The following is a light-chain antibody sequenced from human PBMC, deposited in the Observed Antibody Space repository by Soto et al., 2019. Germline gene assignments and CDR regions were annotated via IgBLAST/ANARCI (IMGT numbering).Light chain of an antibody. CDR1: QSVSSSH. CDR2: GAS. CDR3: QQYGSSPPYT. J-gene: IGKJ2*01. Sequence: EIVLTQSPGTLSLSPGERATLSCRASQSVSSSHLAWYQQKPGQAPRLLIYGASSRATGIPDRFSGSGSGTDFTLTISRLEPEVLAVYYCQQYGSSPPYTFGQGTKLEIK. V-gene: IGKV3-20*01.